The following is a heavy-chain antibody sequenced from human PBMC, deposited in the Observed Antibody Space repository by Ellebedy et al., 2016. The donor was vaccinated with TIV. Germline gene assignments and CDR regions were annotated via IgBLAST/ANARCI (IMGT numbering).Heavy chain of an antibody. Sequence: LKISXAASGFTFENYTMHWVRQAPGKGLEWVSGISWDSVTIGCADSVKGRFSMSRDNAKNSLYLQMNSLRVEDTALYYCASSGVTGLDAFDIWGQGTMVTVSS. CDR1: GFTFENYT. J-gene: IGHJ3*02. CDR2: ISWDSVTI. V-gene: IGHV3-9*01. CDR3: ASSGVTGLDAFDI. D-gene: IGHD5-18*01.